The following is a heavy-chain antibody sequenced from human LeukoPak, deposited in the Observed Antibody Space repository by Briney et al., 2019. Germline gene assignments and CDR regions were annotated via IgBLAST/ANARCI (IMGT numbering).Heavy chain of an antibody. CDR3: AKGGDTVVVPAAMGRRYYYYYMDI. Sequence: GGSLRLSCAASGFTFSSYAMSWVRQAPGKGLEWVSTISGSGGSTYYADSVKGRFTISRDNSKNTLYLQMNSLRAEDTAVYYCAKGGDTVVVPAAMGRRYYYYYMDIWGKGTTVTVSS. J-gene: IGHJ6*03. CDR2: ISGSGGST. V-gene: IGHV3-23*01. D-gene: IGHD2-2*01. CDR1: GFTFSSYA.